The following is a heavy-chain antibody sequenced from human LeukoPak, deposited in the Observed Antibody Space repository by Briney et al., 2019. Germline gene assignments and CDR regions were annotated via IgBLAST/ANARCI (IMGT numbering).Heavy chain of an antibody. Sequence: PGGSLRLSCAASGFTFNTYGMHWVRQAPGKGLEWVAALSYDGSDKWYTDSVKGRFTISRDNSENTVYLQMNSLRTEDTDVYYCAKDRSYYGAGSFFEYWGQGTLVTVSS. CDR3: AKDRSYYGAGSFFEY. J-gene: IGHJ4*02. CDR2: LSYDGSDK. V-gene: IGHV3-30*18. CDR1: GFTFNTYG. D-gene: IGHD3-10*01.